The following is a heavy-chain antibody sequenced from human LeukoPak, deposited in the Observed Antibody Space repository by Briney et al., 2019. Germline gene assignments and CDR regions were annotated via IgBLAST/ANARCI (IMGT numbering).Heavy chain of an antibody. CDR1: GFTVSSCY. D-gene: IGHD2-2*01. CDR3: AKATVRGVVPAAIYYGMDV. V-gene: IGHV3-30*02. J-gene: IGHJ6*02. CDR2: IRYDGSNK. Sequence: GGSQRLSCGACGFTVSSCYMSGVRQAPGKGLEWVAFIRYDGSNKYCGDCVERRFTISRDNSKNTLYLQMNSLRAEGTAVYYCAKATVRGVVPAAIYYGMDVWGQGTTVTVSS.